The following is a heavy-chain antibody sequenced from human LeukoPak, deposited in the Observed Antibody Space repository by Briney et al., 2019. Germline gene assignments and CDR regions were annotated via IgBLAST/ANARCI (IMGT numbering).Heavy chain of an antibody. CDR3: ARPGGSGYDAFDI. Sequence: SETLSLTCTVSGGSISSSSYYWGWIRQPPGKGLEWIGSIYYSGSTDYNPSLKSRVTISVDTSKNQFSLKLSSVTAADTAVYYCARPGGSGYDAFDIWGQGTMVTVSS. J-gene: IGHJ3*02. CDR2: IYYSGST. D-gene: IGHD3-3*01. CDR1: GGSISSSSYY. V-gene: IGHV4-39*01.